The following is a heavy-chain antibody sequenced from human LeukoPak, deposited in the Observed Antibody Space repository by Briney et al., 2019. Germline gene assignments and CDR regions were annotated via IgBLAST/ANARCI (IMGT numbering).Heavy chain of an antibody. Sequence: SETLSLTCTVSGGSTSSYYWSWIRQPPGKGLEWIGYIHYSGSTSYNPSLKSRVTISVDTSKNQISLKVRSVTAADTAVYYCARTTEDCSSTSCYQYWFDPWGQGTLVTVSS. CDR2: IHYSGST. J-gene: IGHJ5*02. D-gene: IGHD2-2*01. V-gene: IGHV4-59*01. CDR3: ARTTEDCSSTSCYQYWFDP. CDR1: GGSTSSYY.